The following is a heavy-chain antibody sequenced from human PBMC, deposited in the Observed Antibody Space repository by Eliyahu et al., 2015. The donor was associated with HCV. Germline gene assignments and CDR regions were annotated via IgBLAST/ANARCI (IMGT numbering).Heavy chain of an antibody. CDR2: ISRSGSTI. D-gene: IGHD1-14*01. CDR1: GFXFSSYE. CDR3: ARVGGNHRDGFDI. J-gene: IGHJ3*02. V-gene: IGHV3-48*03. Sequence: EVQLVESGGGLVQPGGSXRISCEVSGFXFSSYEMNWVRQAPGKGLEWVSYISRSGSTIYYADSVKGRFTISRDNAKNSLYLRMNSLRAEDTGVYYCARVGGNHRDGFDIWGQGTTVTVSS.